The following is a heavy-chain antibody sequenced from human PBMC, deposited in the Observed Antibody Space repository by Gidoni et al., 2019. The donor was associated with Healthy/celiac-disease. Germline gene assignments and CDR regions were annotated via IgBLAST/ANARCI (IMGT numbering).Heavy chain of an antibody. CDR1: GLTFSSYA. J-gene: IGHJ4*02. D-gene: IGHD1-26*01. CDR2: ISGSGGST. V-gene: IGHV3-23*01. CDR3: ATNSGSYGQ. Sequence: EVQLLASGGGLVQPGGSVRLSCAASGLTFSSYAMSWVRQAPGKGLVWVSAISGSGGSTYYADSVKGRCTISRDNSKNTLYLQMNSLRAEDTAVYYCATNSGSYGQWGQGTLVTVSS.